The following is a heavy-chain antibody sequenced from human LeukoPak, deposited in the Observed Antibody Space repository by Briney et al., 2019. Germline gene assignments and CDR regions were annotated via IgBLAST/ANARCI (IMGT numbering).Heavy chain of an antibody. J-gene: IGHJ5*02. D-gene: IGHD2-2*01. CDR2: TYYRTTWYN. CDR1: GDSVSSNSVT. Sequence: SQTLSLTCAISGDSVSSNSVTWNWIRQSPSRGLEWLGRTYYRTTWYNDYAVSVRGRITVNPDTSKNQFSLHLNSVAPEDTAVYYCARRLTQYDCFDPWGQGILVTVSS. V-gene: IGHV6-1*01. CDR3: ARRLTQYDCFDP.